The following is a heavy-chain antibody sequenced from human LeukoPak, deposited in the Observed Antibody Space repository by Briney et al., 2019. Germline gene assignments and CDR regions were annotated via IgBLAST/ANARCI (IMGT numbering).Heavy chain of an antibody. CDR1: GFTFSSYA. D-gene: IGHD6-13*01. Sequence: GGSLRLSCVASGFTFSSYAMHWVRQAPGKGLEYVSAISYNGGSTSYANSVKGRFTISRDNSKNTLYLQMGSLRAEDMAVYYCARVGTYSNTWYGSYFDYWGQGTLATVSS. V-gene: IGHV3-64*01. CDR2: ISYNGGST. J-gene: IGHJ4*02. CDR3: ARVGTYSNTWYGSYFDY.